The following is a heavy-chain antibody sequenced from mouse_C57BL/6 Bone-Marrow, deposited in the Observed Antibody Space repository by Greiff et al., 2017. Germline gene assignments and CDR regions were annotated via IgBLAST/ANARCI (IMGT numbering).Heavy chain of an antibody. CDR3: ARDGGYYAMDY. CDR2: INYDGSST. Sequence: EVHLVESEGGLVQPGSSMKLSCTASGFTFSDYYMAWVRQVPEKGLEWVANINYDGSSTYYLDSLKSRFIISRDNAKNIRYLQMSSLKSEDTATDYCARDGGYYAMDYWGQGTSVTVSS. CDR1: GFTFSDYY. V-gene: IGHV5-16*01. J-gene: IGHJ4*01.